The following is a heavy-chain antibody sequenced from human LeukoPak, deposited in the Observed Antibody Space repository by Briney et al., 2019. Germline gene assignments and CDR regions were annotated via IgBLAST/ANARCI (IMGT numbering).Heavy chain of an antibody. CDR2: VSDSGSA. D-gene: IGHD6-19*01. J-gene: IGHJ5*02. Sequence: SETLSLTCTVSGASILSTGSYWTWIRQHPDKALEWIGSVSDSGSAAYNPSLKSRVTISVDTSKNQFSLKLSSVTAADTAVYYCARDYSSGLGSWFDPWGQGTLVTVSS. CDR1: GASILSTGSY. CDR3: ARDYSSGLGSWFDP. V-gene: IGHV4-31*03.